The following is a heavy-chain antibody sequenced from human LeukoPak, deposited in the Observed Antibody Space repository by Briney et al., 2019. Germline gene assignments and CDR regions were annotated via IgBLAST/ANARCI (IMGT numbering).Heavy chain of an antibody. D-gene: IGHD1-1*01. V-gene: IGHV4-59*01. Sequence: SETLSLTCTVFGDSMNDYYWSWIRQPPGKGLEWIGYISYTGSINYNTSLKSRVTISVDTSKNHISLELSSVTAADTDVYYCARVIRKYKYFDYWGQGTLVTVSS. J-gene: IGHJ4*02. CDR1: GDSMNDYY. CDR3: ARVIRKYKYFDY. CDR2: ISYTGSI.